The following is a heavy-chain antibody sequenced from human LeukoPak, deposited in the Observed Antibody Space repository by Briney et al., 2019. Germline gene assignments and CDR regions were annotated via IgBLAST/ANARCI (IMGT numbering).Heavy chain of an antibody. D-gene: IGHD2-15*01. V-gene: IGHV3-11*01. CDR3: ANSGLNRFEY. CDR1: GFTFSDYY. J-gene: IGHJ4*02. Sequence: GGSLRLSCAASGFTFSDYYMSWIRQAPGKGLEWVSYISSSGSTIYYADSVKGRFSISRDNSKNTLYLQVNSLRADDTAVYYCANSGLNRFEYWGQGALVTVSS. CDR2: ISSSGSTI.